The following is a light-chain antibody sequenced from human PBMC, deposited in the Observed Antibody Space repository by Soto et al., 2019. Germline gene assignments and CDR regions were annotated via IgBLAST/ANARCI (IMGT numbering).Light chain of an antibody. CDR2: RNN. CDR1: SSNIGSNY. V-gene: IGLV1-47*01. CDR3: AAWDDSLSGVV. Sequence: QSVLTQPPSASGTPGQRVTISWSGSSSNIGSNYVYWYQQIPGTAPKLLIYRNNQRPSGVPDRSSGSKSGTSASLAISGLRSEDEAHYYCAAWDDSLSGVVFGGGTKLTVL. J-gene: IGLJ2*01.